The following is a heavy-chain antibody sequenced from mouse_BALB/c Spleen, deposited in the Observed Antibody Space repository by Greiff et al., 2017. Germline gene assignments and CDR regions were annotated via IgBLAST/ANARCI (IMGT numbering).Heavy chain of an antibody. V-gene: IGHV1S81*02. Sequence: VQLQQSGAELVKPGASVKLSCKASGYTFTSYYMYWVKQRPGQGLEWIGEINPSNGGTNFNEKFKSKATLTVDKSSSTAYMQLSSLTSEDSAVYYCTRKGYGYDYAMDYWGQGTSVTVSS. J-gene: IGHJ4*01. D-gene: IGHD1-2*01. CDR3: TRKGYGYDYAMDY. CDR2: INPSNGGT. CDR1: GYTFTSYY.